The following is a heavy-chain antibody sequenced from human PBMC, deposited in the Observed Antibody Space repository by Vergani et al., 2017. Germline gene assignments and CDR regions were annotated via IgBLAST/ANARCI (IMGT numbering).Heavy chain of an antibody. V-gene: IGHV3-15*01. CDR2: MKGEIDGGAI. CDR1: GFTVTDAW. D-gene: IGHD1-26*01. CDR3: TPGGREFDY. J-gene: IGHJ4*02. Sequence: EMQVVESGGGLVKSGESLRLSCVGSGFTVTDAWMTWVRQAPGKGLEWVGRMKGEIDGGAIDYAPAVKGRFTISKDVSKNALYLQMNNLQTADTAVYYCTPGGREFDYWGQGTLVTVSS.